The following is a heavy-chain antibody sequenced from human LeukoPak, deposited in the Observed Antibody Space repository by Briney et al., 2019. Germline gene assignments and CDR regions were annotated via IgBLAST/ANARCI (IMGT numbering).Heavy chain of an antibody. D-gene: IGHD1-1*01. CDR3: ARDGWNVFFDY. Sequence: GGSLRLSCAVSGFTFSSYAMRWVRQAPGKGLEWVSSVSGGGGTTHHADSVKGRFTISRDNYKSTLYLQMNSLGAGDTAVYYCARDGWNVFFDYWGQGALVSVSS. V-gene: IGHV3-23*01. CDR1: GFTFSSYA. J-gene: IGHJ4*02. CDR2: VSGGGGTT.